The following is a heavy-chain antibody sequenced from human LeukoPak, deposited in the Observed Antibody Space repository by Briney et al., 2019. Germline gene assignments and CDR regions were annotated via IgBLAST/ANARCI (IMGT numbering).Heavy chain of an antibody. CDR2: IYYSGST. J-gene: IGHJ4*02. D-gene: IGHD2-15*01. Sequence: SETLSLTCTVSGGSISSYYGSWVRQPPGKGREWIGYIYYSGSTNYNPSLKSRVTISVDTSKNQFSLKLSSVTAADTAVYYCARGVVAATRLDYWGQGTLVTVSS. V-gene: IGHV4-59*01. CDR1: GGSISSYY. CDR3: ARGVVAATRLDY.